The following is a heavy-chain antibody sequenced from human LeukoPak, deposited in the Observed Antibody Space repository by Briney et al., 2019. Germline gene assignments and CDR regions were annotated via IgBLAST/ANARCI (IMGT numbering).Heavy chain of an antibody. CDR2: IYSGGST. D-gene: IGHD6-13*01. V-gene: IGHV3-53*01. CDR1: GFTVSSNY. J-gene: IGHJ4*02. CDR3: ARGPAGTGFDY. Sequence: PGGSLRLSCAASGFTVSSNYMSWVRQAPGRGLEWVSVIYSGGSTYYADSVKGRFTISRDNSKNTLYLQMNSLRVEDTAVYYCARGPAGTGFDYWGQGTLVTVSS.